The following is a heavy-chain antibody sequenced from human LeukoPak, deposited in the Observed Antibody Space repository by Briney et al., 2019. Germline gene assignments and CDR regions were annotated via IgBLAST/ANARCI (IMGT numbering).Heavy chain of an antibody. CDR2: INSDGSST. V-gene: IGHV3-74*01. J-gene: IGHJ4*02. Sequence: GGSLRLSCAASGFTFSSYWMHWVRQAPGKGLVWVSRINSDGSSTSYADSVKGRFTISRDNAKNTLYLQMNSLRAEDTAVYYCARALPYYYDSSGYGYYFDYWGQGTLVTVSS. D-gene: IGHD3-22*01. CDR1: GFTFSSYW. CDR3: ARALPYYYDSSGYGYYFDY.